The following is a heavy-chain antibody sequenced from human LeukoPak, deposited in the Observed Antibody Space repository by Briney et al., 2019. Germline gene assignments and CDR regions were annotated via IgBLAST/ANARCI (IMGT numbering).Heavy chain of an antibody. CDR3: ARDHRTVTYPHYMDV. J-gene: IGHJ6*03. D-gene: IGHD4-17*01. CDR2: IWYDGSNK. Sequence: GGSLRLSCAASGFTFSSYGMHWVRQAPGKGLEWVAVIWYDGSNKYYADSVKGRFTISRDNSKNTLYLQMNSLRAVDTAVYYCARDHRTVTYPHYMDVWGKGTTVTVSS. CDR1: GFTFSSYG. V-gene: IGHV3-33*01.